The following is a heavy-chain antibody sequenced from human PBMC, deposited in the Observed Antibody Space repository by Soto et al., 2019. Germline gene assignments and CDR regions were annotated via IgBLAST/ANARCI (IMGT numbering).Heavy chain of an antibody. CDR2: INHSGST. Sequence: SETLSLTCAVYGGSFCGYYWSWIRQPPGKGLEWIGEINHSGSTNYNLSLKSRVTISVDTSKNQFSLKLSSVTAADTAVYYCARDSSGWYWFDPWGQGTLVT. D-gene: IGHD6-19*01. CDR1: GGSFCGYY. CDR3: ARDSSGWYWFDP. J-gene: IGHJ5*02. V-gene: IGHV4-34*01.